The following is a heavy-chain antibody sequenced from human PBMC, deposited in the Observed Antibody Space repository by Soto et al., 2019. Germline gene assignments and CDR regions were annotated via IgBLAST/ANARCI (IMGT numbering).Heavy chain of an antibody. CDR3: ARADSGYAHGYYYYGMDV. V-gene: IGHV3-33*01. CDR2: IWYDGSNK. Sequence: PGGSLRLSCAASGFTFSSYGMHWVRQAPGKGLEWVAVIWYDGSNKYYADSVKGRFTISRDNSKNTLYLQMNSLRAEDTAVYYCARADSGYAHGYYYYGMDVWGQGTKVTVSS. CDR1: GFTFSSYG. J-gene: IGHJ6*02. D-gene: IGHD5-12*01.